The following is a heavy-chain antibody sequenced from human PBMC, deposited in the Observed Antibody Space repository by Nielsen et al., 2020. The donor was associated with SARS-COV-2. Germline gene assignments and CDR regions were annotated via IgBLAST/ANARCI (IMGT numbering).Heavy chain of an antibody. CDR3: ATPENYYGSGSYDY. CDR1: GFTFSSYS. V-gene: IGHV3-21*01. Sequence: GGSLRLSCAASGFTFSSYSMNWVRQAPGKGLEWVSSISSSSSYIYYADSVKGRFTISRDNAKNSLYLQMNSLRAEDTAVYYCATPENYYGSGSYDYWGQGTLVTVSS. D-gene: IGHD3-10*01. CDR2: ISSSSSYI. J-gene: IGHJ4*02.